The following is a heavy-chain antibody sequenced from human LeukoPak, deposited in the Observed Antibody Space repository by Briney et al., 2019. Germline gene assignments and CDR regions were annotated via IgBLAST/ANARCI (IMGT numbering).Heavy chain of an antibody. J-gene: IGHJ4*02. CDR2: LTGSGGST. CDR3: ALNSGYGSGSYYTVPIDY. V-gene: IGHV3-23*01. CDR1: GFTFSSYA. Sequence: GGSLRLSCAASGFTFSSYAMTWVRQAPGRGLEWISALTGSGGSTYYANYVKGRFTISRDNSKSTLYLQMNSLRAEDTAVYYCALNSGYGSGSYYTVPIDYWGQGTLVTVSS. D-gene: IGHD3-10*01.